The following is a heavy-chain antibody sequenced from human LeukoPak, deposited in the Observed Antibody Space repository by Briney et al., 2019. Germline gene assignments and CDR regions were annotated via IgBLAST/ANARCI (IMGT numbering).Heavy chain of an antibody. CDR1: GFSFSDFY. CDR3: ARTNYGSGSYHFDY. J-gene: IGHJ4*02. V-gene: IGHV3-11*04. Sequence: PGGSLRLSCTASGFSFSDFYMSWLRQAPGKGLEWISYIGSSGGDINYAASVSGRFTISRDNAEISLFLQMNSLRAEDTAVYYCARTNYGSGSYHFDYWGQGTLVTVSS. D-gene: IGHD3-10*01. CDR2: IGSSGGDI.